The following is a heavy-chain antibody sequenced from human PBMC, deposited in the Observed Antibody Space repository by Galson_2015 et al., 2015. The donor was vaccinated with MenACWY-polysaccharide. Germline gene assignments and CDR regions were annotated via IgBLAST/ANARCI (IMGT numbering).Heavy chain of an antibody. V-gene: IGHV3-30*02. CDR2: IRYDGSNK. CDR1: GFTFSSYG. D-gene: IGHD6-19*01. Sequence: SLRLSCAASGFTFSSYGMHWVRQAPGKGLEWVAFIRYDGSNKYYADSVKGRFTISRDNSKNTLYLQMNSLRAEDTAVYYCAKGSIAVAGTVSYWGQGTLVTVSS. CDR3: AKGSIAVAGTVSY. J-gene: IGHJ4*02.